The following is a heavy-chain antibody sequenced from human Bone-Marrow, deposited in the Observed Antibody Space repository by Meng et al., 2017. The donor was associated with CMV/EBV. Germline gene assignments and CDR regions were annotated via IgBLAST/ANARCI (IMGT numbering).Heavy chain of an antibody. J-gene: IGHJ6*02. V-gene: IGHV4-59*01. Sequence: SETRSLSWTVAAGSNSSYYWRWIRQPPGKGLEWIGYIYYSGSTNYNPSLKSRVTISVDTSKNLSSLKLSSVTAADTAVYCCARFGVVSQPFYYYGMDVWGQGTTVTVSS. CDR2: IYYSGST. CDR3: ARFGVVSQPFYYYGMDV. CDR1: AGSNSSYY. D-gene: IGHD3-3*01.